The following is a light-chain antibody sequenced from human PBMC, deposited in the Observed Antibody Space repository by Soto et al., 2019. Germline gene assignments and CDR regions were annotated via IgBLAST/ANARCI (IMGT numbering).Light chain of an antibody. CDR2: GAS. V-gene: IGKV3-15*01. CDR3: QQYNSWPPIT. J-gene: IGKJ5*01. CDR1: QSVSSN. Sequence: PGERATLSCRASQSVSSNLAWYQQRPGQAPRLVIYGASTRATGIPARFSGGGSGTEFTLTISSLQSEDFAVYYCQQYNSWPPITFGQGTRLEIK.